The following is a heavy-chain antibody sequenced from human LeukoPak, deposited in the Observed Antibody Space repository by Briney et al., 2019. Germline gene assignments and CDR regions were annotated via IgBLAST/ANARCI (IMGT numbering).Heavy chain of an antibody. CDR2: INHSGST. V-gene: IGHV4-34*01. CDR3: ARLVVPAASFDY. D-gene: IGHD2-2*01. Sequence: PSETLSLTCAVYGGSFSGYYWSWIPQPPGKGLEWIGEINHSGSTNYNPSLKSRVTISVDTSKNHFSLKLSSVTAADTAVYYCARLVVPAASFDYWGQGTLVTVSS. CDR1: GGSFSGYY. J-gene: IGHJ4*02.